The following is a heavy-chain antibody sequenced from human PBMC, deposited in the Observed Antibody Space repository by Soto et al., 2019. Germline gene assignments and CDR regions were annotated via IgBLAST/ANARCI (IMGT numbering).Heavy chain of an antibody. CDR2: ISSSSSYI. CDR3: ARGMSYSSSPFDY. Sequence: EVQLVESGGGLVKPGGSLRLSCAASGFTFSSYSMNWVRQAPGKGLEWVSSISSSSSYIYYADSVKGRFTISRDNAKNSLYLQMNSLRAEDTAVYYCARGMSYSSSPFDYWGQGTLVTVSS. CDR1: GFTFSSYS. J-gene: IGHJ4*02. V-gene: IGHV3-21*01. D-gene: IGHD6-13*01.